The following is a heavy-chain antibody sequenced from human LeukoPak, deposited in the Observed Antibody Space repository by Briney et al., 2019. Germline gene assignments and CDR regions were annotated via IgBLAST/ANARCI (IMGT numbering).Heavy chain of an antibody. CDR3: VREILYCSGGSCYRGPFDN. D-gene: IGHD2-15*01. V-gene: IGHV4-61*02. J-gene: IGHJ4*02. CDR2: IYTSGST. CDR1: GGSISSGSYY. Sequence: PSETLSLTCTVSGGSISSGSYYWSWIRQPAGKGLEWIGRIYTSGSTNYNPSLKSRVTMSLDTSKNQVSLNLNSVTAADTAVYYCVREILYCSGGSCYRGPFDNWGQGTLVTVSA.